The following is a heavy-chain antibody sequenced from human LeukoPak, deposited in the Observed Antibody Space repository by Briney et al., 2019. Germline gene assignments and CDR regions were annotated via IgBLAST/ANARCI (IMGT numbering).Heavy chain of an antibody. CDR3: ASGRGYSYGLYYFDY. V-gene: IGHV4-38-2*02. J-gene: IGHJ4*02. CDR1: GYSISSGYY. Sequence: SETLSLTCTVSGYSISSGYYWGWIRQPPGKGLEWIGSIYHSGSTNYNPSLKSRVTISVDTSKNQFSLKLSSVTAADTAVYYCASGRGYSYGLYYFDYWGQGTLVTVSS. CDR2: IYHSGST. D-gene: IGHD5-18*01.